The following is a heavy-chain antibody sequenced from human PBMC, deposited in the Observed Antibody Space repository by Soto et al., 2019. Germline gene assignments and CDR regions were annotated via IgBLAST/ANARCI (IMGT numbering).Heavy chain of an antibody. CDR2: IIPIFGTA. V-gene: IGHV1-69*12. Sequence: QVQLVQSGAEVKKPGSSVKVSCKASGGTFRSYAISWVRQAHGQGLEWMGGIIPIFGTANYAQKFQGRVTITADQSTSTSYMELSSPGSEDTAVYYCARSFVTIAPRGSFSYWGQGTLVTVSA. CDR1: GGTFRSYA. D-gene: IGHD6-6*01. CDR3: ARSFVTIAPRGSFSY. J-gene: IGHJ4*02.